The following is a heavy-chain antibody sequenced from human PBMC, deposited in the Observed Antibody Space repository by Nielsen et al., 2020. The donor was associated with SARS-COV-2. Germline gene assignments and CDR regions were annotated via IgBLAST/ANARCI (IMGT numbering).Heavy chain of an antibody. D-gene: IGHD2/OR15-2a*01. CDR2: IYYTGNT. J-gene: IGHJ3*02. V-gene: IGHV4-59*01. CDR3: AREGLTYEAFDT. CDR1: GGSISGYY. Sequence: SETLSLTCTVSGGSISGYYWSWIRQPPGKGLEWIGYIYYTGNTNYNPSLKSRVTISIDTPKNYFSLKLTSMTAADTALYYCAREGLTYEAFDTWGHGTMVTVSS.